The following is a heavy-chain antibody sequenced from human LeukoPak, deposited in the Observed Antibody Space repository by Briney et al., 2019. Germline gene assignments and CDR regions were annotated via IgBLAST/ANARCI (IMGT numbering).Heavy chain of an antibody. V-gene: IGHV3-73*01. CDR1: GFTFSGSA. CDR3: TRQYHMDV. Sequence: GGSLRLSCAASGFTFSGSAIHWVRQASGKGLEWVGRIRSKANSYATAYAASVKGRFTISRDDSKNTAYLQMNSPKTEDTAVYYCTRQYHMDVWGKGTTVTVSS. J-gene: IGHJ6*03. CDR2: IRSKANSYAT.